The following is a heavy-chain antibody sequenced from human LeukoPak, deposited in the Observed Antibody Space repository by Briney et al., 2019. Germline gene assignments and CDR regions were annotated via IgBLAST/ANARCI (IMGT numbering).Heavy chain of an antibody. D-gene: IGHD5-18*01. CDR1: GGSISSSSYY. J-gene: IGHJ6*03. CDR3: ARDRYSYGSIYYYYYMDV. V-gene: IGHV4-39*07. Sequence: PSETLSLTCTVSGGSISSSSYYWGWIRQPPGKGLEWIGSIYYSGSTYYNPSLKSRVTISVDTSKNQFSLKLSSVTAADTAVYYCARDRYSYGSIYYYYYMDVWGKGTTVTVSS. CDR2: IYYSGST.